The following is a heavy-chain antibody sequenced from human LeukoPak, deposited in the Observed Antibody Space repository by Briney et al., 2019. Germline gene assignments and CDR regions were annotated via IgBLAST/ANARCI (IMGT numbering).Heavy chain of an antibody. V-gene: IGHV4-34*01. D-gene: IGHD2-21*02. CDR1: GGSFSGYY. CDR3: ARGVRGGNGLFSFDI. Sequence: SETLSLTCAVYGGSFSGYYWSWIRQPPGKGLEWIGEVNHSGSTNYNPSLKSRVTISVDTSKNQFSLKLSSVTAADTAVYYCARGVRGGNGLFSFDIWGQGTMVTVSS. CDR2: VNHSGST. J-gene: IGHJ3*02.